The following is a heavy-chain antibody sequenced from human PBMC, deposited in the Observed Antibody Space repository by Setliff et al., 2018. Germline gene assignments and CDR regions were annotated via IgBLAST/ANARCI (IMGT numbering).Heavy chain of an antibody. J-gene: IGHJ4*02. CDR1: GFTFSSFT. V-gene: IGHV3-23*01. CDR3: AKDFRDLGYSDY. Sequence: PGGSLRLSCAASGFTFSSFTMSWVRQAPGKGLEWVSGISHSGGSTYYADSVKGRFTISRDNSKNTLYLQMNSLRAEDTAVYYCAKDFRDLGYSDYWGQGTLVTVSS. CDR2: ISHSGGST.